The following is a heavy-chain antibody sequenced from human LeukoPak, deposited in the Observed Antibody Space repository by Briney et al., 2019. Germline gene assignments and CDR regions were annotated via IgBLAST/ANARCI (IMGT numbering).Heavy chain of an antibody. CDR1: GYTFTSYG. Sequence: GASVKVSCKASGYTFTSYGISWVRQAPGQGLEWMGWISAYNGNTNYAQKLQGRVTMTRNTSISTAYMELSSLRSEDTAVYYCATSTNYYDSSGTFDYWGQGTLVTVSS. V-gene: IGHV1-18*01. CDR3: ATSTNYYDSSGTFDY. D-gene: IGHD3-22*01. CDR2: ISAYNGNT. J-gene: IGHJ4*02.